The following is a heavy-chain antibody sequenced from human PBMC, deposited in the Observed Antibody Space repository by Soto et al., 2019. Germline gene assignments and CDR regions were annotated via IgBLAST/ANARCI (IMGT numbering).Heavy chain of an antibody. CDR1: GFTFSSYW. CDR3: LRGHIGLGIDY. V-gene: IGHV3-74*01. D-gene: IGHD6-19*01. Sequence: EVQLVESGGGVVQPGRSLRLSCAASGFTFSSYWMHWVRRAPGRGLGWVAHIICDGSTTSYADSVEGRFTISRDNAKNPLYLQMNSLRAEDTAVDHCLRGHIGLGIDYWGLGTLVTV. J-gene: IGHJ4*02. CDR2: IICDGSTT.